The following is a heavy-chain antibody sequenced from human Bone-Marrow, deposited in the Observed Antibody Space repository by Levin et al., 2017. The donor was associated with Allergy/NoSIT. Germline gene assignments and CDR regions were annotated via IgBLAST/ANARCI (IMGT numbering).Heavy chain of an antibody. CDR1: GFTFGDYA. J-gene: IGHJ4*02. V-gene: IGHV3-49*03. CDR3: TRGGYDYVWGSYRYDY. CDR2: IRSKAYGGTT. Sequence: PGGSLRLSCTASGFTFGDYAMSWFRQAPGKGLEWVGFIRSKAYGGTTEYAASVKGRFTISRDDSKSIAYLQMNSLKTEDTAVYYCTRGGYDYVWGSYRYDYWGQGTLVTVSS. D-gene: IGHD3-16*02.